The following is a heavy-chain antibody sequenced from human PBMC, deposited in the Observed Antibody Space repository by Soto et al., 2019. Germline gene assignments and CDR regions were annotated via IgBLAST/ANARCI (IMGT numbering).Heavy chain of an antibody. CDR1: GGSISSSSYY. D-gene: IGHD1-26*01. CDR2: IYYSGST. Sequence: SETLSLTCTVSGGSISSSSYYWGWIRQPPGKGLEWIGSIYYSGSTYYNPSLKSRVTISVDTSKNQFSLKLSSVTAADTAVYYCAMGATSDYWGQGTLVTVSS. J-gene: IGHJ4*02. CDR3: AMGATSDY. V-gene: IGHV4-39*01.